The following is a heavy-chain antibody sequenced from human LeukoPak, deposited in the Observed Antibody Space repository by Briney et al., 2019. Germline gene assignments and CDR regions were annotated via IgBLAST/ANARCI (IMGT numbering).Heavy chain of an antibody. CDR2: IYWDDDK. J-gene: IGHJ4*02. CDR1: GFSLSTSGVG. D-gene: IGHD3-9*01. V-gene: IGHV2-5*02. CDR3: AHVLRYFDWLNPEGFDY. Sequence: SGPTLVNPTQTLTLTCTFSGFSLSTSGVGVGWIRQPPGKALEWLALIYWDDDKRYSPSLKSRLTITKDTSKNQVVLTMTNMDPVDTATYYCAHVLRYFDWLNPEGFDYWGQGTLVTVSS.